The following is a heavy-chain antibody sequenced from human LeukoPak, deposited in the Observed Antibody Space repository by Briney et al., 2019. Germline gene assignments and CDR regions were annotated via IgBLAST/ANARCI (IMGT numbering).Heavy chain of an antibody. Sequence: SETLSLTCTVSGGSISSYFWSWIRQPPGKGLEWIGYIYNSGSTNYNSSLKSRVTISVDTSKNQFSLTLTSVIAADTAVYYCVRRIVGTTTRGYFDYWGQGTLVTVSS. J-gene: IGHJ4*02. CDR3: VRRIVGTTTRGYFDY. D-gene: IGHD1-26*01. CDR1: GGSISSYF. CDR2: IYNSGST. V-gene: IGHV4-59*08.